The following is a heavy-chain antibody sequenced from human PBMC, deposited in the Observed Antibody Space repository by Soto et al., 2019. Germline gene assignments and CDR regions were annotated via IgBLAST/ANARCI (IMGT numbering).Heavy chain of an antibody. CDR3: ARDRGGVAYYAFWSGYYTHGMDV. V-gene: IGHV1-69*06. CDR1: GGTFSSYA. Sequence: QVQLVQSGAEVKKPGSSVKVSCKASGGTFSSYAISWVRQAPGQGLEWMGGIIPIFGTANYAQKFQGRVTITADKSTSTAYMELSSLRSEDTAVYYCARDRGGVAYYAFWSGYYTHGMDVWGQGTTVTVSS. CDR2: IIPIFGTA. J-gene: IGHJ6*02. D-gene: IGHD3-3*01.